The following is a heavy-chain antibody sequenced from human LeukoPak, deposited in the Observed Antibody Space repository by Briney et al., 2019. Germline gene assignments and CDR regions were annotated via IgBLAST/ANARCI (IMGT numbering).Heavy chain of an antibody. CDR1: GFTFSSYA. J-gene: IGHJ6*03. V-gene: IGHV3-23*01. CDR2: ISGSGGST. CDR3: AKGVGCSGGSCYYYYYMDV. D-gene: IGHD2-15*01. Sequence: GGSLRLSCGASGFTFSSYAMSWVRQAPGKGLEWVSAISGSGGSTYYADSVKGRFTISRDNSKNTLYLQMNSLRAEDTAVYYCAKGVGCSGGSCYYYYYMDVWGKGTTVTVSS.